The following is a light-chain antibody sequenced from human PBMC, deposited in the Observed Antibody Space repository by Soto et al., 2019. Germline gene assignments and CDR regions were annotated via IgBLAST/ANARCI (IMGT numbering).Light chain of an antibody. Sequence: QSVLTQPASVSGSPGQSITISCTGTSSDVGSYNLVSWYQQHPGKAPKLMIYEGTKRPSGVSNRFSGSKSGNTASLTISGLQAEDEADYYCCSYAGSMFYVFGTGTKVTVL. V-gene: IGLV2-23*01. CDR1: SSDVGSYNL. CDR2: EGT. J-gene: IGLJ1*01. CDR3: CSYAGSMFYV.